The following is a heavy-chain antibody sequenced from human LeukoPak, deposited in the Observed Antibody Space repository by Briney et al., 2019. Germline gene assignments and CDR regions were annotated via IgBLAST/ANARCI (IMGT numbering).Heavy chain of an antibody. CDR3: ASRRSDYDFWSGYYFEATPNWFDP. D-gene: IGHD3-3*01. Sequence: PSETLSLTCTVSGGSILSGNYYWNWIRQHPGKGLEWIGYIYYSGSTQYSGSTQYNPSLKSRVTISVDTSKNQFSLKLSSVTAADTAVYYCASRRSDYDFWSGYYFEATPNWFDPWGQGTLVTVSS. CDR1: GGSILSGNYY. V-gene: IGHV4-31*03. CDR2: IYYSGSTQYSGST. J-gene: IGHJ5*02.